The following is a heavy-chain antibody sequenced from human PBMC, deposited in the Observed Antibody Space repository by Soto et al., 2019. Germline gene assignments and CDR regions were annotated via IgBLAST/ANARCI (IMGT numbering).Heavy chain of an antibody. CDR3: ARGRSNESELLVQYFDY. CDR1: GGSFSNSY. V-gene: IGHV4-59*01. J-gene: IGHJ4*02. D-gene: IGHD1-26*01. CDR2: VYYSGST. Sequence: XASLSLTCTVSGGSFSNSYWGWIRQPPGKGLEWVAYVYYSGSTNYNPSLGSRVTISVDKSKNQFSLKMTSVTGADTAVYYCARGRSNESELLVQYFDYCGQRTLVTVSS.